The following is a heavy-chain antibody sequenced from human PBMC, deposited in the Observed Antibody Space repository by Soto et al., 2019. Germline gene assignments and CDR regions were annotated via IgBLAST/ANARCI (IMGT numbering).Heavy chain of an antibody. Sequence: SETLSLTCTVSGGSISSSTYYWGWIRQPPGKGLEWIGTIYYTGNTFYNPSLGSRFTISVDTSKNQFSLKLKSVTAADTAVYYCARHVFCSSGVCYGWFDPWGQGTLVTVS. V-gene: IGHV4-39*01. D-gene: IGHD2-8*01. CDR1: GGSISSSTYY. CDR3: ARHVFCSSGVCYGWFDP. J-gene: IGHJ5*02. CDR2: IYYTGNT.